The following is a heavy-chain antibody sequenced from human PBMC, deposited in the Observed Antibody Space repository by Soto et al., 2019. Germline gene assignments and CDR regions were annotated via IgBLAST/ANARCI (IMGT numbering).Heavy chain of an antibody. CDR3: ARIILAFNDHFEY. CDR1: VCCVRRGGDY. D-gene: IGHD2-15*01. J-gene: IGHJ4*02. V-gene: IGHV4-39*01. CDR2: LYSIGKT. Sequence: PSETLWRTCTFCVCCVRRGGDYLSFIRQPPGKGLELIVSLYSIGKTYRNPALKSRVTMCDDTSKNQLSLRLSSVTDAETAVYYCARIILAFNDHFEYWGKGHLVNVS.